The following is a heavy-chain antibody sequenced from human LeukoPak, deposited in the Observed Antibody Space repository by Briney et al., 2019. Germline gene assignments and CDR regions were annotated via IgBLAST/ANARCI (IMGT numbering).Heavy chain of an antibody. CDR1: GGSFSGHY. Sequence: SETLTLTCAVYGGSFSGHYWSWIRQPPGKGLEWIGEINHSGSTKYNPSLKSRITISVDTSKNQFSLKLSSVTAADTAVYYCARGITYYYMDVWGKGTTVTVSS. CDR3: ARGITYYYMDV. V-gene: IGHV4-34*01. J-gene: IGHJ6*03. CDR2: INHSGST. D-gene: IGHD3-16*01.